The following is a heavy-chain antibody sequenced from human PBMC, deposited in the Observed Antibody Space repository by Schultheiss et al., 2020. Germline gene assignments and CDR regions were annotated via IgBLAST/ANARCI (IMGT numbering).Heavy chain of an antibody. V-gene: IGHV1-69*13. J-gene: IGHJ6*03. D-gene: IGHD2-8*01. CDR2: IIPIFGTA. CDR3: ARRGQFVLIPTDGYYYYMDV. CDR1: GGTFSSYA. Sequence: SVKVSCKASGGTFSSYAISWVRQAPGQGLEWMGGIIPIFGTANYAQKFQGRVTITADESTSTAYMELSSLRSEDTAVYYCARRGQFVLIPTDGYYYYMDVWGKGTTVTVS.